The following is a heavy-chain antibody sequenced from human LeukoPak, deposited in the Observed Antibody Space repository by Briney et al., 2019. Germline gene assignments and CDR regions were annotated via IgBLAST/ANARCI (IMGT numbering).Heavy chain of an antibody. Sequence: ASVKVSCKASGYTFTSYYMHWVRQALGQGLEWMGIINPSGGSTSYAQKFQGRVAMTRDTSTSAVYMELSSLRSEDTAVYYCARDPRGDGAAFDIWGQGTMVTVSS. V-gene: IGHV1-46*01. CDR2: INPSGGST. J-gene: IGHJ3*02. D-gene: IGHD5-24*01. CDR1: GYTFTSYY. CDR3: ARDPRGDGAAFDI.